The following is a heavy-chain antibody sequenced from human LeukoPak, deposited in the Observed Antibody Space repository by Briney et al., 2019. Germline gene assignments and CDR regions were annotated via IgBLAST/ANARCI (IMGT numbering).Heavy chain of an antibody. D-gene: IGHD6-13*01. V-gene: IGHV4-39*02. J-gene: IGHJ6*02. Sequence: PSETPSLTCTVSGGSISSSSYYWGWIRQPPGKGLEWIGSIYYSGSTYYNPSLKSRVTISVDTSKNQFSLKLSSVTAADTAVYYCARERQQLVPGYYYYGMDVWGQGTTVTVSS. CDR3: ARERQQLVPGYYYYGMDV. CDR1: GGSISSSSYY. CDR2: IYYSGST.